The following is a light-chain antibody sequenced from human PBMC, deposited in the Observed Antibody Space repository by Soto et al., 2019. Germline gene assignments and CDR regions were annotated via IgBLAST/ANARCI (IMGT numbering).Light chain of an antibody. V-gene: IGKV3-20*01. J-gene: IGKJ1*01. CDR2: GAS. CDR1: QSVSSSY. CDR3: QQYGSSPWT. Sequence: ELVLTQSPGTLSLYPGERATLACSASQSVSSSYLAWYQQNPGQAPRLLIYGASSRATGIPDRFSGSGSGTDFTLTISRLEPEDFAVYYCQQYGSSPWTFGQGTKVESK.